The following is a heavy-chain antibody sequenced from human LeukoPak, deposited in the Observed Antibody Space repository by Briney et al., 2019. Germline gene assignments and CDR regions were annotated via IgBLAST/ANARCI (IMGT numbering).Heavy chain of an antibody. V-gene: IGHV1-2*02. Sequence: GASVKVSCKASGYTFTGYYMHWVRQAPGQGLEWMGWINPNSGGTNYAQKFQGRVTLTRDTSISTAYMDLSRLRSDDTAVYYCARDLRELEGNWYDPWGQGTLVTVSS. CDR1: GYTFTGYY. D-gene: IGHD3-10*01. J-gene: IGHJ5*02. CDR2: INPNSGGT. CDR3: ARDLRELEGNWYDP.